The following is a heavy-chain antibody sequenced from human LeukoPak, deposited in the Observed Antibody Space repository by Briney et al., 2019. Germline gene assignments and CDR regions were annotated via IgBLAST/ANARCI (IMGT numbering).Heavy chain of an antibody. D-gene: IGHD2-15*01. CDR3: ARDELEVVAATNNYYYYYYMDV. CDR1: GGSISSSSYY. V-gene: IGHV4-39*02. CDR2: IYYSGST. Sequence: TSETLSLTCTVSGGSISSSSYYWGWIRQPPGKGLGWIGSIYYSGSTYYNPSLKSRVTISVDTSKNQFSLKLSSVTAADTAVYYCARDELEVVAATNNYYYYYYMDVWGKGTTVTISS. J-gene: IGHJ6*03.